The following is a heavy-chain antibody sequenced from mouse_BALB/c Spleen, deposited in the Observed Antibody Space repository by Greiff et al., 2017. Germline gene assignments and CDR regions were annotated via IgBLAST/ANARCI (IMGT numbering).Heavy chain of an antibody. V-gene: IGHV5-6-5*01. CDR3: ARGESRGAMDY. CDR1: GFTFSSYA. Sequence: DVKLVESGGGLVKPGGSLKLSCAASGFTFSSYAMSWVRQTPEKRLEWVASISSGGSTYYPDSVKGRFTISRDNARNILYLQMSSLRSEDTAMYYCARGESRGAMDYWGQGTSVTVSS. J-gene: IGHJ4*01. CDR2: ISSGGST. D-gene: IGHD1-1*01.